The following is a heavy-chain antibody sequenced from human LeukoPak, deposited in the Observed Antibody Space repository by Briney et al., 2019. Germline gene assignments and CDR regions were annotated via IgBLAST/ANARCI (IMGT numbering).Heavy chain of an antibody. Sequence: SGGSLRLSCAASGFTFTDYYMSWIRQAPGKGLEWLSYISSSGSTIYYADSVKGRFTISRDNAKNSLYLQMNSLRAEDTAVYYCARDLRPGSGSYGVRPATDAFDIWGQGTMVTVSS. J-gene: IGHJ3*02. CDR1: GFTFTDYY. D-gene: IGHD1-26*01. CDR2: ISSSGSTI. V-gene: IGHV3-11*04. CDR3: ARDLRPGSGSYGVRPATDAFDI.